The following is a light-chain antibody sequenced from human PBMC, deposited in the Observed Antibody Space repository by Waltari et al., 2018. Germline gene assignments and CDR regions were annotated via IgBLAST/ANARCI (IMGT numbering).Light chain of an antibody. CDR2: GNN. CDR3: AAWDDRLRGVV. CDR1: SSNIGSYY. V-gene: IGLV1-47*01. Sequence: QSLLTQPPSASGTPGQRVTISCSGSSSNIGSYYVYWYQPLPGTAPKLLIDGNNQRPSGVPDRFSGSKSGTSGSLAISGLRSEDEADYYCAAWDDRLRGVVFGGGTKLTV. J-gene: IGLJ2*01.